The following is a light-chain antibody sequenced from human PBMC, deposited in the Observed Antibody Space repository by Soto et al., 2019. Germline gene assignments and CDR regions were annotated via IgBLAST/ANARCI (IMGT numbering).Light chain of an antibody. CDR1: SSNIGAGHD. V-gene: IGLV1-40*01. Sequence: QSVLTQPPSVSGAPGQRVTISCTGSSSNIGAGHDVHWYQQIPGAAPKVLIYGNSNRPSGVPDRFSGSKSGTSASLAITGLQAEDDADYYCQSYDSSLSGPYVFGTGTKVTVL. CDR3: QSYDSSLSGPYV. J-gene: IGLJ1*01. CDR2: GNS.